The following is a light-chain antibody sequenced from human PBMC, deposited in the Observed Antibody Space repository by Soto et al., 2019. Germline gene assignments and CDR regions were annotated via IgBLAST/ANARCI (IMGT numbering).Light chain of an antibody. CDR2: DAS. Sequence: EIVLTQSPGTLSLSPGERATLSCRPSQSVTRNSVAWYQQRPGQAPRLLIYDASTRATCIPARFSGSGSGTEFTLTIISLQSEDSAVYYCQQYNDWPLTVGGGTKVDIK. CDR3: QQYNDWPLT. V-gene: IGKV3D-15*01. CDR1: QSVTRN. J-gene: IGKJ4*01.